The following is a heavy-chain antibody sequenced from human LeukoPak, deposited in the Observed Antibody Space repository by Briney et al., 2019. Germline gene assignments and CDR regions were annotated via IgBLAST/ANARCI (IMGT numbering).Heavy chain of an antibody. J-gene: IGHJ4*02. D-gene: IGHD2-8*01. V-gene: IGHV3-48*03. CDR2: IGSGGNTI. CDR1: GFTFSSYE. CDR3: VRDMVY. Sequence: GGSLRLSCAASGFTFSSYEMNWVRQAPGKGLEWVSYIGSGGNTIYYADSVKGRFTISRDNAKNSLYLQMNSLRAEDTAVYYCVRDMVYWGQGTLVTVSS.